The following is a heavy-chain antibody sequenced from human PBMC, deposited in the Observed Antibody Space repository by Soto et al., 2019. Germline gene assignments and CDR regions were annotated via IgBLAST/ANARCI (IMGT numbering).Heavy chain of an antibody. D-gene: IGHD6-13*01. Sequence: QVQLVESGGGVVQPGRSLRLSCAASGFTFGNFGIHWVRQAPGKGLEWVADISSDGSRKFYADSVKGRFTISRDHSKNTLYLQMNSLRTEDTAVYFCARGCSGGTNCFYFDFWGQGILVTVSS. CDR3: ARGCSGGTNCFYFDF. J-gene: IGHJ4*02. CDR2: ISSDGSRK. CDR1: GFTFGNFG. V-gene: IGHV3-30*03.